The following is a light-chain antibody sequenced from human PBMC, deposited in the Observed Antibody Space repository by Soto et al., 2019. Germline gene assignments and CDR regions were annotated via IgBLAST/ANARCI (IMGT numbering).Light chain of an antibody. J-gene: IGLJ2*01. Sequence: QSALTQPPSASGSPGQSVTISCIGTSSDVGGYNYVSWYQQHPGKAPKLMIYEVSKRPSGVPDRFSGSKSGNTASLTVSGLQAEDEADYYWSSYAGSNNVVFGGGAKLTVL. CDR1: SSDVGGYNY. CDR2: EVS. CDR3: SSYAGSNNVV. V-gene: IGLV2-8*01.